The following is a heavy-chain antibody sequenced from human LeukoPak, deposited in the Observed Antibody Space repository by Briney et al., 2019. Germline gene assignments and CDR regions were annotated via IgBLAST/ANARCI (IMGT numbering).Heavy chain of an antibody. CDR3: ARLRRNSDRSGYYYYYDY. V-gene: IGHV3-21*01. CDR1: GYTFSSYS. CDR2: ISVGSNYI. J-gene: IGHJ4*02. Sequence: GGSLRLSCAASGYTFSSYSINWVRQAPGKGLEWVSSISVGSNYIYYADSVRGRFSISRYDARNSLYLQMDSLRGDDTAVYYCARLRRNSDRSGYYYYYDYWGQGTLVTVSS. D-gene: IGHD3-22*01.